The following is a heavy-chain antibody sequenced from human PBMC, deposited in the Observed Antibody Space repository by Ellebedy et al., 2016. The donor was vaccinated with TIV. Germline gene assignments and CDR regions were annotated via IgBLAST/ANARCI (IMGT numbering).Heavy chain of an antibody. CDR1: GGSFSGYY. Sequence: SETLSLXXAVYGGSFSGYYWSWIRQPPGKGLEWIGEINHSGSTNYNPSLKSRVTISVDTSKNQFSLKLSSVTAADTAVYYCARGWGRYCSSTSCYYYYGMDVWGQGTTVTVSS. CDR2: INHSGST. CDR3: ARGWGRYCSSTSCYYYYGMDV. V-gene: IGHV4-34*01. J-gene: IGHJ6*02. D-gene: IGHD2-2*01.